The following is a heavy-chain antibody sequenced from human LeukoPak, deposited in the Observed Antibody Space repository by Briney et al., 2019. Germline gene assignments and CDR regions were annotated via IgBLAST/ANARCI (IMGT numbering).Heavy chain of an antibody. Sequence: SETLSLTCTVSGGSISSYYWSWIRQPPGKGLEWIGYIYYSGSTNYNPSLKSRVTISVDTSKNQFPLKLSSVTAADTAVYYCARGEGGYGAFDIWGQGTMVTVSS. J-gene: IGHJ3*02. CDR2: IYYSGST. CDR1: GGSISSYY. CDR3: ARGEGGYGAFDI. D-gene: IGHD5-12*01. V-gene: IGHV4-59*01.